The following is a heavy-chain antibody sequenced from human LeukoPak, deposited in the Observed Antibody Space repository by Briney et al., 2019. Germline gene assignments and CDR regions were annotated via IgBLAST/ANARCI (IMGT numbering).Heavy chain of an antibody. J-gene: IGHJ6*02. CDR2: INESGST. CDR3: ARGRLYYYYGMDV. V-gene: IGHV4-34*01. D-gene: IGHD6-25*01. Sequence: PSETLSLTCAVSGXSISSYYWSWIRQPPGKGLEWIGEINESGSTNYNPSLKSRVTISVDTSKNQFSLKLSSVTAADTAVYYCARGRLYYYYGMDVWGQGTTVTVSS. CDR1: GXSISSYY.